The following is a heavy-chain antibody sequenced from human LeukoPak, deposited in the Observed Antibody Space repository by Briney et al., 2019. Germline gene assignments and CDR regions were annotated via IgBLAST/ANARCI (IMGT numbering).Heavy chain of an antibody. CDR3: ARAFNGKILEWSDY. J-gene: IGHJ4*02. CDR2: ISSSSSYI. Sequence: PGGSLRLSCAASGFTFSSYSMNWVRQAPGKGLEWVSSISSSSSYIYYADSVKGRFTISRDNAKNSLYLQMNSLGAEDTAVYYCARAFNGKILEWSDYWGQGTLVTVSS. V-gene: IGHV3-21*01. CDR1: GFTFSSYS. D-gene: IGHD3-3*01.